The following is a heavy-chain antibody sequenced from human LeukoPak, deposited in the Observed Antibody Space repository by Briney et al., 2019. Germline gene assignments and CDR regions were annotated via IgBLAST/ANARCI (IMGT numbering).Heavy chain of an antibody. CDR1: GFTFSPYG. V-gene: IGHV3-48*02. J-gene: IGHJ4*02. D-gene: IGHD4-17*01. Sequence: GGSLRLSCVASGFTFSPYGMNWVRQAPGKGLEWLSYISGSSNTRHYADSVKGRFTISRDNAKNSLYLQMSGLRDEDTAVYYCAHYADYAGRGGYWGQGTLVTVSS. CDR2: ISGSSNTR. CDR3: AHYADYAGRGGY.